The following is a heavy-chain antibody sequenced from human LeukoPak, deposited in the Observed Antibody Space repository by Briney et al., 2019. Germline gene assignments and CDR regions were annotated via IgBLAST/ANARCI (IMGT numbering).Heavy chain of an antibody. V-gene: IGHV3-7*01. D-gene: IGHD5-18*01. Sequence: GGSLRLSCAASGFTFSSYWMSWVRQAPGKGLEWVANIKQDGSEKYYVDSVKGRFTISRDNAKNSLYLQMNSLRAEDTAVYYCARDYTAMDLKNAFDIWGQGTMVTVSS. CDR1: GFTFSSYW. CDR3: ARDYTAMDLKNAFDI. J-gene: IGHJ3*02. CDR2: IKQDGSEK.